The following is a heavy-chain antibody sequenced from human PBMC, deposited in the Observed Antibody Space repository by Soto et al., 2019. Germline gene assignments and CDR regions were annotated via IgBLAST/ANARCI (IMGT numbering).Heavy chain of an antibody. D-gene: IGHD4-17*01. CDR2: ISYDGSNK. V-gene: IGHV3-30*03. Sequence: GGSLRLSCAASGFTFSSYGMHWVRQAPGKGLEWVAVISYDGSNKYYADSVKGRFTISRDNSKNTLYLQMNSLRAEDTAVYYCASPYTVTRAFDYWGQGTLVTVSS. CDR3: ASPYTVTRAFDY. CDR1: GFTFSSYG. J-gene: IGHJ4*02.